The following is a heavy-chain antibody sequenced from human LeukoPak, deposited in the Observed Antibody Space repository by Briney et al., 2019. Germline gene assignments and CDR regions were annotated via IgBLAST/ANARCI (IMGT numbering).Heavy chain of an antibody. CDR2: FIPIFGTA. Sequence: SVKVSCKASGNSFNKYAITWVRQAPGQGLEWMGEFIPIFGTAKYAKKFQGRVTINADKSTSTAYMDLNSLRSEDTAVYYCTRGGFGELYHFDYWGQGTLVTVSS. CDR3: TRGGFGELYHFDY. CDR1: GNSFNKYA. J-gene: IGHJ4*02. D-gene: IGHD3-10*01. V-gene: IGHV1-69*06.